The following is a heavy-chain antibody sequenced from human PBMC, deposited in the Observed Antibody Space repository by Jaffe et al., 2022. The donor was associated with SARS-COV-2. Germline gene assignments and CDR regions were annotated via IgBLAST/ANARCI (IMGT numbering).Heavy chain of an antibody. CDR1: GFTFSSYA. V-gene: IGHV3-23*01. CDR2: ISGSGGST. D-gene: IGHD3-16*02. J-gene: IGHJ4*02. CDR3: AKLGLYNDYVWGSYRPAGTHDY. Sequence: EVQLLESGGGLVQPGGSLRLSCAASGFTFSSYAMSWVRQAPGKGLEWVSAISGSGGSTYYADSVKGRFTISRDNSKNTLYLQMNSLRAEDTAVYYCAKLGLYNDYVWGSYRPAGTHDYWGQGTLVTVSS.